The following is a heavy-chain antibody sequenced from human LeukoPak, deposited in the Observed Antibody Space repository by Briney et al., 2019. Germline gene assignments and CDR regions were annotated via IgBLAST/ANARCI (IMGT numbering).Heavy chain of an antibody. Sequence: PSQTLSLTCTVSGGSTSSGSYYWSWIRQPAGKGLEWIGRIYTSGSTNYNPSLKSRVTISVDTSKNQFSLKLSSVTAADTAVYYCAREVGSAPRYCSSTSCYLGYYYYYMDVWGKGTTVTVSS. D-gene: IGHD2-2*01. J-gene: IGHJ6*03. CDR1: GGSTSSGSYY. V-gene: IGHV4-61*02. CDR3: AREVGSAPRYCSSTSCYLGYYYYYMDV. CDR2: IYTSGST.